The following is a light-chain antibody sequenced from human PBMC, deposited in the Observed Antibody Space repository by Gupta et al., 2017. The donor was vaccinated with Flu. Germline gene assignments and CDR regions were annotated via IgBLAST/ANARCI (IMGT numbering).Light chain of an antibody. V-gene: IGKV1-9*01. J-gene: IGKJ5*01. CDR3: QHLNSYPIT. CDR2: VAS. Sequence: DIKLTQLPSFLSASAGDRITITCLASQGINSYLAWYQQKPGKAPKLLISVASTLQSGVPSRFSGKGSGKEFTLTVSSLHPEDFATYYCQHLNSYPITFGQGTRLQIK. CDR1: QGINSY.